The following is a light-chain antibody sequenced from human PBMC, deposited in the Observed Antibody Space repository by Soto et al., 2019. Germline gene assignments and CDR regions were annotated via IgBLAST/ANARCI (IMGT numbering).Light chain of an antibody. CDR3: TSYTSFSTRV. J-gene: IGLJ1*01. V-gene: IGLV2-14*01. CDR1: SSDVGGYNY. CDR2: EVS. Sequence: QSALTQPASVSGSPGQSITISCTGASSDVGGYNYVSWYLLHPGKAPRLMIYEVSNRPSGVSNRFSGSKSGNTASLTISGLQAEDEGDYYCTSYTSFSTRVFGTGTKVTVL.